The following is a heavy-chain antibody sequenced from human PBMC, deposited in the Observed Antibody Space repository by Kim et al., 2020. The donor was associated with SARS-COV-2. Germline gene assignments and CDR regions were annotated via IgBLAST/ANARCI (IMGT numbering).Heavy chain of an antibody. Sequence: GGSLRLSCLTSGFNFGDYAMHWVRQAPGKGLEWVSGINWNSGNIDYADSMKGRITISRDDATNSLYLQMNGLRAEDTALYYCAKDIGPNFFDSTGYYRRWFEPWGQGTLVTVSS. V-gene: IGHV3-9*01. CDR2: INWNSGNI. D-gene: IGHD3-22*01. CDR1: GFNFGDYA. J-gene: IGHJ5*02. CDR3: AKDIGPNFFDSTGYYRRWFEP.